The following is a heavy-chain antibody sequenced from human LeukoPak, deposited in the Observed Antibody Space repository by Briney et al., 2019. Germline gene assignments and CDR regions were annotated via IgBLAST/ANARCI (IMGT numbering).Heavy chain of an antibody. D-gene: IGHD1-20*01. V-gene: IGHV1-24*01. Sequence: ASVKVSCKVSGYTLTELSMHWVRQAPGKGLEWMGGFDPEDGETIYAQKFQGRVTMTEDTSTDTAYMELSSLRSEDTAVYYCATHNWNDGNFDYWGQGTLVTVSS. CDR3: ATHNWNDGNFDY. J-gene: IGHJ4*02. CDR1: GYTLTELS. CDR2: FDPEDGET.